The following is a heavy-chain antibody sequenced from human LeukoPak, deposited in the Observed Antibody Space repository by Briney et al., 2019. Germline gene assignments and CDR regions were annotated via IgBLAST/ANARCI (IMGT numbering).Heavy chain of an antibody. CDR3: ARDRASSSSGYFDY. V-gene: IGHV3-23*01. D-gene: IGHD6-6*01. J-gene: IGHJ4*02. CDR2: ISGSGSST. CDR1: GFTFSSHS. Sequence: PGGSLRLSCAASGFTFSSHSMNWVRQAPGKGLEWVSSISGSGSSTYYADSVKDRFTISRDSSKNTIYLQMNSLRAEDTAVYYCARDRASSSSGYFDYWGQGTLVTVSS.